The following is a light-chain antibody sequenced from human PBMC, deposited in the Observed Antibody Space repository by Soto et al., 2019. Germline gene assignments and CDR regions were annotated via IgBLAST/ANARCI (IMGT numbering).Light chain of an antibody. V-gene: IGLV1-51*02. CDR2: ENN. CDR3: GTWDSSLTVWV. Sequence: GSSSNIGNNFVSWYQQLPGTAPKLLIYENNKRPSGIPDRFSGSKSGTSASLGITGLQTGDEAVYYCGTWDSSLTVWVFGGGTKVTVL. CDR1: SSNIGNNF. J-gene: IGLJ3*02.